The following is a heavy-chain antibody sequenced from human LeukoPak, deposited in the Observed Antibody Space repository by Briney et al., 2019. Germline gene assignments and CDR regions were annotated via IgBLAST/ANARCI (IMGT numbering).Heavy chain of an antibody. Sequence: GGSLRLSCAASGFTFSSYGMHWVRQAPGKGLEWVAVISYDGSNKYYADSVKGQFTISRDNSKNTLYLQMNSLRAEDTAVYYCAKDLAPRIVVVPAAMNYYYFGMDVWGQGTTVTVS. CDR2: ISYDGSNK. CDR3: AKDLAPRIVVVPAAMNYYYFGMDV. J-gene: IGHJ6*02. CDR1: GFTFSSYG. D-gene: IGHD2-2*01. V-gene: IGHV3-30*18.